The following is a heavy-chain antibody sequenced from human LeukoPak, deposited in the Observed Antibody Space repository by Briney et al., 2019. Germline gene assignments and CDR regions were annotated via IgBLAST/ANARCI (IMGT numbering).Heavy chain of an antibody. V-gene: IGHV4-39*01. J-gene: IGHJ5*02. D-gene: IGHD3-3*01. CDR3: AGRGITIFGVVYSEFWFDP. CDR2: IYYSGST. Sequence: SETLSLTCTVSGGSISSSSYYWGWIRQPPGKGLEWIGSIYYSGSTYYNPSLKSRVTISVDTSKNQFSLKLSSVTAADTAVYYCAGRGITIFGVVYSEFWFDPWGQGTPVTVSS. CDR1: GGSISSSSYY.